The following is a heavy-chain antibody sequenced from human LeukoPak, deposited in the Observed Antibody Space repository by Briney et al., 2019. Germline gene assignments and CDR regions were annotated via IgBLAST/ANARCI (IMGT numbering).Heavy chain of an antibody. V-gene: IGHV3-23*01. D-gene: IGHD2-2*01. J-gene: IGHJ4*02. CDR2: ISGSGGNS. Sequence: GGSLRLSCAASGFTFNSYAMSWVRQAPGKGLEWVSVISGSGGNSYYADSVKGRFTITRDNPKNTLYLQMNSLRAEDTAVYYCANEVPHFDYWGQGTLVTVSS. CDR1: GFTFNSYA. CDR3: ANEVPHFDY.